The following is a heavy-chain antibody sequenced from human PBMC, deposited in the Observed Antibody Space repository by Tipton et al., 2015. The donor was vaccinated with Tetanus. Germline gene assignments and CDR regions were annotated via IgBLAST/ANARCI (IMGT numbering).Heavy chain of an antibody. Sequence: SLRLSCAASGFSFASYGMHWVRQAPGKGLEWMATIFDDGSNTYYADSVKGRYTISRDNSKNTLFLHMNSLRAEDTAVYFCAKDLRQLVRVDAFDTWGQGTLVTVSS. CDR2: IFDDGSNT. D-gene: IGHD6-6*01. J-gene: IGHJ3*02. CDR3: AKDLRQLVRVDAFDT. V-gene: IGHV3-33*06. CDR1: GFSFASYG.